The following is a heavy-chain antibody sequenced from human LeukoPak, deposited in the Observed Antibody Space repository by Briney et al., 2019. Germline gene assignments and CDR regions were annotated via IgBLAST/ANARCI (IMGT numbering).Heavy chain of an antibody. CDR1: GFTFSSYG. Sequence: GGSLRLSCAASGFTFSSYGMHWVGQAPGKGLEWVGFIRYDGSNKYYADSVKGRFTISRDNSKNTLYLQMNSLRAEDTAVYYCAKDTPPLWFGELIVRPPGWFDPWGQGTLVTVSS. CDR2: IRYDGSNK. V-gene: IGHV3-30*02. CDR3: AKDTPPLWFGELIVRPPGWFDP. D-gene: IGHD3-10*01. J-gene: IGHJ5*02.